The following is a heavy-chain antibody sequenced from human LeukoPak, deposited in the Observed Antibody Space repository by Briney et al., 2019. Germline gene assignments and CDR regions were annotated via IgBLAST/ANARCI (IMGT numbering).Heavy chain of an antibody. CDR3: AADAAVAGQRGFDY. CDR2: IYTSGST. J-gene: IGHJ4*02. D-gene: IGHD6-19*01. V-gene: IGHV4-4*07. Sequence: PSETLSLTCTVSGGSISSYYWSWIRQPAGKGLEWIGRIYTSGSTNYNPSLKSRVTMSVGTSKNQFSLKLSSVTAADTAVYYCAADAAVAGQRGFDYWGQGTLVTVSS. CDR1: GGSISSYY.